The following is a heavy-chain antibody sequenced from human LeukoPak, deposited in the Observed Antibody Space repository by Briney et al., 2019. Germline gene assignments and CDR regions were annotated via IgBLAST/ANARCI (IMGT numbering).Heavy chain of an antibody. J-gene: IGHJ4*02. CDR3: ASSRAPNPPDY. CDR1: GFTFSSYS. V-gene: IGHV3-21*01. D-gene: IGHD1-14*01. Sequence: GGSLRLSCAASGFTFSSYSMNWVRQAPGKGLEWASSISSSSSYIYYADSVKGRFAISRDNAKNSLYLQMNSLRAEDTAVYYCASSRAPNPPDYWGQGTLVTVSS. CDR2: ISSSSSYI.